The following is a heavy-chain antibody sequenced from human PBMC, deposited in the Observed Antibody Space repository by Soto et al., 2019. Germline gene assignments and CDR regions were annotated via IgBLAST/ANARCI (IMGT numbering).Heavy chain of an antibody. CDR1: GFTFSSYA. J-gene: IGHJ6*02. V-gene: IGHV3-23*01. CDR3: APGDGRKYYYGMDV. CDR2: ISGSGGST. Sequence: EVQLLESGGGLVQPGGSLRLSCAASGFTFSSYAMSWVRQAPGKGLEWVSAISGSGGSTYYADSVKGRFTISRDNSKNTLYLLMISLRAEDTAVYYCAPGDGRKYYYGMDVWGQGTTVTVSS. D-gene: IGHD3-16*01.